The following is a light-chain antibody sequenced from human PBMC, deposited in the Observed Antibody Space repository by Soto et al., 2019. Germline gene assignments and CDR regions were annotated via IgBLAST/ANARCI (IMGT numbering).Light chain of an antibody. Sequence: QSALTQPASVSGSPGQSITISCTGTSSDVGGYNYVSWYQQHPGKAPKFMIYDVSNRPSGVSNRFSGSKSGNTASLTISGLQAEDVADYYCCSCTTGNTLQIVFGTGTKDTVL. CDR2: DVS. CDR1: SSDVGGYNY. J-gene: IGLJ1*01. CDR3: CSCTTGNTLQIV. V-gene: IGLV2-14*01.